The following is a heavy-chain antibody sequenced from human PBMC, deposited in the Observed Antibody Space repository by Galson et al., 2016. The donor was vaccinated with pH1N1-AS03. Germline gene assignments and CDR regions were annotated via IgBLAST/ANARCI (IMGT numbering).Heavy chain of an antibody. CDR2: FSLDSEWI. CDR1: GFSLDLYA. CDR3: TKDLVPGGADV. V-gene: IGHV3-9*01. Sequence: SLRLSCAVSGFSLDLYAMHWVRQIPGKGLEWVSGFSLDSEWIGYADSVKGRFTVSRDKDKNSLYLEMNNLRTEDTALYYCTKDLVPGGADVWGQGTTVTVSS. J-gene: IGHJ6*02. D-gene: IGHD3-16*01.